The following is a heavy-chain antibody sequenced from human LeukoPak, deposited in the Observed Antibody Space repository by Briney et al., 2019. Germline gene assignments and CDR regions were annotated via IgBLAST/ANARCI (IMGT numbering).Heavy chain of an antibody. V-gene: IGHV2-5*02. D-gene: IGHD1/OR15-1a*01. CDR1: GFSLSTSGVG. Sequence: SGPTLVKPTQTLTLTCTFSGFSLSTSGVGVGWIRQPPGKALEWLALIYWDDDKRYSPSLKSRLTITKDTSKNQVVLTMTNMDPVDTATYYCAHRGMGPLEQYYFDYWGQGTLVTVSS. J-gene: IGHJ4*02. CDR3: AHRGMGPLEQYYFDY. CDR2: IYWDDDK.